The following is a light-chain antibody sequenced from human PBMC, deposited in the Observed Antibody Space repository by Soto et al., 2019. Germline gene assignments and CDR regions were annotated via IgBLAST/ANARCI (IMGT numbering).Light chain of an antibody. CDR2: GAS. Sequence: EIVLTQSPGALSLSPGEGATLSCRASQSVSSSYLAWYQQSPGQAPRLLIYGASTRATDIPDRFSGSGSGTDFTLTFGRLEPEDFAVYYCQQYGSSPSTFGQGTRLEIK. CDR3: QQYGSSPST. V-gene: IGKV3-20*01. J-gene: IGKJ5*01. CDR1: QSVSSSY.